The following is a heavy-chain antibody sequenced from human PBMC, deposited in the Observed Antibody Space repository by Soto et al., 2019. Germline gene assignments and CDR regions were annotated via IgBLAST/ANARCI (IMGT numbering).Heavy chain of an antibody. Sequence: EAQLVESGGGLVQPGGSLRLSCAASGFTFTNYWMSWVRQAPGKGLEWVANIKQDGSEKYYADSAKGRFIISRDNAKTSLSLHMNSLRAEDTAVYYCARDMGVFWSGYPEGGFDYWGQGTPVTVSS. CDR1: GFTFTNYW. D-gene: IGHD3-3*01. CDR2: IKQDGSEK. CDR3: ARDMGVFWSGYPEGGFDY. J-gene: IGHJ4*02. V-gene: IGHV3-7*01.